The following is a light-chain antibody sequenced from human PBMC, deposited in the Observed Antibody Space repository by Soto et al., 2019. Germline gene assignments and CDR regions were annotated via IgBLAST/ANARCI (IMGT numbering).Light chain of an antibody. CDR3: SSYTSTSTRV. Sequence: QSALTQPASVSGSPGQSITISCTGTSSDVGGYNYVSWYQQHPGKAPKVIISEVSNRPSGVSDRFSGSKSGNTASLTISGLQAEDEADYYSSSYTSTSTRVFGGGTKLTVL. J-gene: IGLJ2*01. CDR2: EVS. V-gene: IGLV2-14*01. CDR1: SSDVGGYNY.